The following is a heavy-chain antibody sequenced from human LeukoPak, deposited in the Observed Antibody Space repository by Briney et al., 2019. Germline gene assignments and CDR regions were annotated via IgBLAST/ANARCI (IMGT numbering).Heavy chain of an antibody. J-gene: IGHJ3*02. D-gene: IGHD6-13*01. CDR3: ASQLARGSFDI. Sequence: SQTLSLTCTVSGGSISSGGYYWSWIRQPPGKGLEWIGYIYHSGSTYYNPSLKSRVTISVDRSKNQFSLKLSSVTAADTAVYYCASQLARGSFDIWGQGTMVTVSS. V-gene: IGHV4-30-2*01. CDR1: GGSISSGGYY. CDR2: IYHSGST.